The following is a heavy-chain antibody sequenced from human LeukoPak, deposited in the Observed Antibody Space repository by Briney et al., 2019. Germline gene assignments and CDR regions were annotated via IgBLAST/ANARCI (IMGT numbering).Heavy chain of an antibody. J-gene: IGHJ4*02. CDR1: GFTFSSYA. V-gene: IGHV3-23*01. D-gene: IGHD5-18*01. Sequence: QTGGSLRLSCAASGFTFSSYAMSWVRQAPGKGLEGVSAISGSCGSTYYADSVKGRFTISRDNSKNTLYLQMNSLRAEDTAVYYCAKDRGGYDEGTGYSYDYWGQGTLVTVSS. CDR2: ISGSCGST. CDR3: AKDRGGYDEGTGYSYDY.